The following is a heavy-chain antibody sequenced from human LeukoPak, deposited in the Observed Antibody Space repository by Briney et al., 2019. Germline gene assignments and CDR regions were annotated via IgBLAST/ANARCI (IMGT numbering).Heavy chain of an antibody. CDR1: GFTFSSYG. V-gene: IGHV3-30*18. J-gene: IGHJ6*02. Sequence: GRSLRLSCAASGFTFSSYGMHWVRQAPGEGLEWVAVISYDGSNKYYADSVKGRFTISRDNSKYTLYLQMNSLRAEDTAVYYCAKDLEEMSSGWVNYYYYYGMDVWGQGTTVTVSS. CDR3: AKDLEEMSSGWVNYYYYYGMDV. CDR2: ISYDGSNK. D-gene: IGHD6-19*01.